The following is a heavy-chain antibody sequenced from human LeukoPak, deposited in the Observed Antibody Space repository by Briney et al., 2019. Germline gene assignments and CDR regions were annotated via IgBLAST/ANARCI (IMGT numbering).Heavy chain of an antibody. D-gene: IGHD2-15*01. CDR2: ISSSSSYI. CDR3: ARECSGGSCYEDY. CDR1: GFTFSSYS. V-gene: IGHV3-21*01. J-gene: IGHJ4*02. Sequence: PGGSLRLSCAASGFTFSSYSMNWVRQAPGKGLEWVSSISSSSSYIYYADSVKGRFTISRDNAKNSLYLQMNGLRAEDTAVYYCARECSGGSCYEDYWGQGTLVTVSS.